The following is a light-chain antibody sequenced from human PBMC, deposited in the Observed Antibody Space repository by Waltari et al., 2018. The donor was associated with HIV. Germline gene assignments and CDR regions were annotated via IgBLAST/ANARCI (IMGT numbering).Light chain of an antibody. V-gene: IGLV1-44*01. CDR1: NSNVGSNP. CDR3: AARDDSLNAWV. CDR2: SNN. Sequence: QSVLTQPPSASGTPGRRVTISCSGNNSNVGSNPVNWYRQVSGTAPKLLMFSNNQRPSGVPDRFSGSKSGTSASLAIRGLKSEDEADYYCAARDDSLNAWVFGGGTKVTVL. J-gene: IGLJ3*02.